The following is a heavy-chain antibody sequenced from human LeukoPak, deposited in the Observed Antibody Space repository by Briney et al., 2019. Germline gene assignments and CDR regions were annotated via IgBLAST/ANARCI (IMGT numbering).Heavy chain of an antibody. CDR3: ARGYGDNSGAFDI. J-gene: IGHJ3*02. CDR1: GGSIMVAAYS. V-gene: IGHV4-30-2*01. D-gene: IGHD4-23*01. CDR2: IYHSGRT. Sequence: PSETLSLTCTVSGGSIMVAAYSWSWIRQPPGKGLEWIGYIYHSGRTYYHPSLKSRVTISLDRSKNQFSLKLSSVTAADTAVYFCARGYGDNSGAFDIWGQGTLVTVSS.